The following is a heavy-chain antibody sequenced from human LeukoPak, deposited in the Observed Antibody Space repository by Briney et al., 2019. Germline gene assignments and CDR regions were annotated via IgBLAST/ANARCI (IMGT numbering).Heavy chain of an antibody. CDR2: IRVYNGDT. D-gene: IGHD5-24*01. CDR3: ARGGSRVTTINIVDY. V-gene: IGHV1-18*01. CDR1: GYTFTSYG. J-gene: IGHJ4*02. Sequence: ASVKVSCKPSGYTFTSYGINWVRQAPGQGPEWMGWIRVYNGDTNYAQKFKGRVTMTTDTSTNTAYMELRSLGSDDTAVYYCARGGSRVTTINIVDYWGQGTLVTVSS.